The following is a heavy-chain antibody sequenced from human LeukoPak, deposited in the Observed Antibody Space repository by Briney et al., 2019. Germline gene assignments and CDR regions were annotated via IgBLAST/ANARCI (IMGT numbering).Heavy chain of an antibody. CDR1: GFTFGDYA. D-gene: IGHD6-19*01. J-gene: IGHJ4*02. Sequence: GGSLRLSCTASGFTFGDYAMSWVRQAPGKGLEWVGFIRSKAYGGTTEYAASVKGRFTISRDDSKSIAYLQMNSLKTEDTAVYYCTRESYQWLGRLDDFDYWGQGTLVTVSS. CDR2: IRSKAYGGTT. V-gene: IGHV3-49*04. CDR3: TRESYQWLGRLDDFDY.